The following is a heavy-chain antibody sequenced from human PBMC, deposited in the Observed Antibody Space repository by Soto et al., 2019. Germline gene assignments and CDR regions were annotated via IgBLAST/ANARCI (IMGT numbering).Heavy chain of an antibody. D-gene: IGHD3-10*01. V-gene: IGHV4-61*01. CDR3: ARDKTYYYGSGSYYNSKKTPIYGMDV. J-gene: IGHJ6*02. CDR2: IYYSGST. CDR1: GGSVSSGSYY. Sequence: PSETLSLTCTVSGGSVSSGSYYWSWIRQPPGKGLEWIGYIYYSGSTNYNPSLKSRVTISVDTSKNQFSLKLSSVTAADTAVYYCARDKTYYYGSGSYYNSKKTPIYGMDVWGQGTTVTVSS.